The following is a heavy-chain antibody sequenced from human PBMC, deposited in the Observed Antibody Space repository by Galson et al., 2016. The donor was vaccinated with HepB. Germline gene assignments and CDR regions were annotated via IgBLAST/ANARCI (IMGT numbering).Heavy chain of an antibody. CDR3: AKEHGTGWPNLDY. V-gene: IGHV3-30*18. D-gene: IGHD6-19*01. CDR1: GFTFSFYS. CDR2: ISKNGRAI. J-gene: IGHJ4*02. Sequence: SLRLSCAASGFTFSFYSIHWVRQAPGKGLEWVAVISKNGRAISYADSVRGRFTISRDNSKNTVYLQMNGLRTDDTSLYYCAKEHGTGWPNLDYWGQGALVTVSS.